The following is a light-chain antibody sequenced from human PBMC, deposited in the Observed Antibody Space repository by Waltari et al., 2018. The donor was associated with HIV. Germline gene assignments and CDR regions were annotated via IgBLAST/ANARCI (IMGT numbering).Light chain of an antibody. J-gene: IGLJ3*02. CDR3: NSRDTSGNRLL. CDR2: GKN. Sequence: SSELTQDPAVSVALGQTVRLTCRGDSLRTYYGRWYQQKPGQAPLLVIYGKNYRPSGIPERFAGSNSENTSSLIITGAQAEDEADYYCNSRDTSGNRLLFGGGTKLTVI. CDR1: SLRTYY. V-gene: IGLV3-19*01.